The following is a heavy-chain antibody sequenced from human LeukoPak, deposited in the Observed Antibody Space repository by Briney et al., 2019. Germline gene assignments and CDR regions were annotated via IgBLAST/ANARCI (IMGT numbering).Heavy chain of an antibody. J-gene: IGHJ4*02. CDR1: GGSFSGYY. CDR3: ARAGSWEEFDY. D-gene: IGHD2-15*01. CDR2: INHSGST. V-gene: IGHV4-34*01. Sequence: SETLSLTCAVYGGSFSGYYWSWIRQPPGRGLEWIGEINHSGSTNYNPSLKSRVTISVDTSKNQFSLKLSSVTAADTAVYYCARAGSWEEFDYWGQGTLVTVSS.